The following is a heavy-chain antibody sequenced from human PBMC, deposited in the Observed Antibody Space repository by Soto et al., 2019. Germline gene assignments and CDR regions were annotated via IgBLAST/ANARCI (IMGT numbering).Heavy chain of an antibody. CDR3: AKEWLRFGYIDY. D-gene: IGHD5-12*01. J-gene: IGHJ4*02. CDR2: ISYDGSNQ. CDR1: GFTFSSYA. Sequence: QVQLVESGGGVVQPGRSLRLSCAASGFTFSSYAMHWVGQAPGKGLEWGEVISYDGSNQYYADAVKGRLTISRDNSNNTLYLQMNSLRAEDTAVYYCAKEWLRFGYIDYWGQGTLVTVSS. V-gene: IGHV3-30-3*02.